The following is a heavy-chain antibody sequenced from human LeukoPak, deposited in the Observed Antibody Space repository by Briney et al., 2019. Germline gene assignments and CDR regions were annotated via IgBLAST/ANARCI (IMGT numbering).Heavy chain of an antibody. CDR3: ASFGRRDGYNPYYFDY. V-gene: IGHV4-59*08. Sequence: PSETLSLTSAVSGGSINSYYWTWVRQPPGKGLEWVGYIYYSGSTNDNPSLKSRVTIAVDTSKNQFSLKLSSVHAADTAVYYCASFGRRDGYNPYYFDYWGQGSLVTVSS. D-gene: IGHD5-24*01. CDR1: GGSINSYY. J-gene: IGHJ4*02. CDR2: IYYSGST.